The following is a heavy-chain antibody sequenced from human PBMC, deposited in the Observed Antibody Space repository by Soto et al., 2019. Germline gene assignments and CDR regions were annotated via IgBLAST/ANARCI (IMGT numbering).Heavy chain of an antibody. D-gene: IGHD3-10*01. CDR1: EGTLKTYA. Sequence: QVQLVQSGTEVKKPASSVKVACKASEGTLKTYAITWVRQAPGHGLEWMGGITPFIGTTTYAQKFQGRLSITTDESTTTAYMELSSLKFDDTAVYYCATDRDHSYHSWGQGTLVTVSS. V-gene: IGHV1-69*01. CDR2: ITPFIGTT. CDR3: ATDRDHSYHS. J-gene: IGHJ4*02.